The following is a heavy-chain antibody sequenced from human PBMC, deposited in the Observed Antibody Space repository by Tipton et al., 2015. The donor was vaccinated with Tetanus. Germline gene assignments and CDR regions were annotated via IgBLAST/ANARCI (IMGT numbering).Heavy chain of an antibody. CDR2: IYYSGST. J-gene: IGHJ5*02. Sequence: TLSLTCTVSGGSISSSSYYWGWIRQPPGKGLEWIGSIYYSGSTYYNPSLKSRVTISVDTSKNQFSLKLSSVTAADTAVYYCARHTNDWVYGDSVSWFDPWGQGTLVTVSS. CDR3: ARHTNDWVYGDSVSWFDP. V-gene: IGHV4-39*01. D-gene: IGHD4-17*01. CDR1: GGSISSSSYY.